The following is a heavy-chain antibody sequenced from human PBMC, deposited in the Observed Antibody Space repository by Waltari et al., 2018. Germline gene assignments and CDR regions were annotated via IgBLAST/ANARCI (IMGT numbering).Heavy chain of an antibody. J-gene: IGHJ3*01. CDR3: ARRENYNFWRDSFDV. CDR1: GVSMSRRNYY. CDR2: ISESGST. D-gene: IGHD3-3*01. V-gene: IGHV4-39*07. Sequence: QQHLQESGPGLVKPSETLSLTCTVSGVSMSRRNYYWGWIRQPPGKGLEWIGQISESGSTSYNPSLKSRVTISVDTSRNQISLNLYSVTAADAAVYYCARRENYNFWRDSFDVWGQGTVVTVSS.